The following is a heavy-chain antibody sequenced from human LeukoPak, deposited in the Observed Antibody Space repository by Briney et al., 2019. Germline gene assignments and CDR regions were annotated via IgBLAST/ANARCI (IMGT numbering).Heavy chain of an antibody. Sequence: SETLSLTCTVSGGSISSNSYYWGWIRQPPGKGLDWIGTIYYSGSTYYNPSLKGRVTISVDTSKNQFSLKLSSVTAADTAVYYCARGVRITIFGVVSRPDYWGQGTLVTVSS. V-gene: IGHV4-39*01. CDR1: GGSISSNSYY. CDR3: ARGVRITIFGVVSRPDY. D-gene: IGHD3-3*01. CDR2: IYYSGST. J-gene: IGHJ4*02.